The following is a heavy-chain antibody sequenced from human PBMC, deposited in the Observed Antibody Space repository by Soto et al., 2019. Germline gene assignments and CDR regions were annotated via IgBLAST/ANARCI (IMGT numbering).Heavy chain of an antibody. D-gene: IGHD3-10*01. V-gene: IGHV4-61*08. CDR3: ARETLSLSGSYYKNWFDP. J-gene: IGHJ5*02. Sequence: PSETLSLTCTVSGGSISSGDYYWSWIRQPPGKGLEWIGYIYHSGSTNYNPSLKSRVTISVDTSKNQFSLKLSSVTAADTAVYYCARETLSLSGSYYKNWFDPWGQGTLVTVS. CDR2: IYHSGST. CDR1: GGSISSGDYY.